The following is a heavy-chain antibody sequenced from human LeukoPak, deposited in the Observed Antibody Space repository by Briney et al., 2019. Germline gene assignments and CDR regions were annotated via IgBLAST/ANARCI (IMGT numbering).Heavy chain of an antibody. CDR3: ARVFTMIVVVPDY. V-gene: IGHV1-8*01. J-gene: IGHJ4*02. Sequence: ASVKVSCKASGYTLTSYDINWVRQATGQGLEWMGWMNPNSGNTGYAQKFQGRVTMTRNTSISTAYMELSSLRSDDTAVYYCARVFTMIVVVPDYWGQGTLVTVSS. CDR2: MNPNSGNT. D-gene: IGHD3-22*01. CDR1: GYTLTSYD.